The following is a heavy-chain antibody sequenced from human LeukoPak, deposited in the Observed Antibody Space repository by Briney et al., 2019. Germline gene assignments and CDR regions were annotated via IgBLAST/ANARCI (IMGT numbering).Heavy chain of an antibody. CDR1: GGSISSSSYY. V-gene: IGHV4-39*07. CDR2: IYYSGST. J-gene: IGHJ6*03. CDR3: ARDTSTMVRGSYYYYMDV. D-gene: IGHD3-10*01. Sequence: SETLSLTCTVSGGSISSSSYYWGWIRQPPGKGLEWIGSIYYSGSTYYNPSLKSRVTISVDTSKNQFSLKLSSVTAADTAVYYCARDTSTMVRGSYYYYMDVWGKGTTVTISS.